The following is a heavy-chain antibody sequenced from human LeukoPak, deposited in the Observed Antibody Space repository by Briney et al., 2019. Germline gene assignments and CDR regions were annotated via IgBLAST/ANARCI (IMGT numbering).Heavy chain of an antibody. V-gene: IGHV3-23*01. CDR1: GFTFSSYA. D-gene: IGHD2-2*01. CDR2: MSRSGGST. J-gene: IGHJ4*02. CDR3: AKEDIVVLPAARNFDY. Sequence: GGSLRLSCAASGFTFSSYAMSWVRQAPGKGLEWVSAMSRSGGSTYYADSVKGRFTISRDNSKNTLYLQMNSPRAEDTAVYYCAKEDIVVLPAARNFDYWGQGTLVTVSS.